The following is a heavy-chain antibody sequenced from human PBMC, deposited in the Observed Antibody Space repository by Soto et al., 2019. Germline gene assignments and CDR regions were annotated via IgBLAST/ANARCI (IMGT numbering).Heavy chain of an antibody. CDR1: GFSLSTRGVG. Sequence: QITLKESGPTLVKPTQTLTLTCTFSGFSLSTRGVGVGWIRQPPGKALEWLAIIYWDDDKRYSPSLKSRLTIPKDTFQNRVVLTKTDMDPVDNATYFCAHKGGGDRILDYWGQGTLVTVSS. CDR3: AHKGGGDRILDY. D-gene: IGHD3-16*01. CDR2: IYWDDDK. V-gene: IGHV2-5*02. J-gene: IGHJ4*02.